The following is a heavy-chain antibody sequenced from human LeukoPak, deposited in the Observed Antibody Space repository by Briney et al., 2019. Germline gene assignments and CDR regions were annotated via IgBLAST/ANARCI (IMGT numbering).Heavy chain of an antibody. CDR1: GGSISSGSYY. Sequence: SETLSLTCAVSGGSISSGSYYWSWIRQPAGKGLEWIGRIYTSGSTNYNPSLKSRVTISVDTSKNQFSLKLSSVTAADTAVYYCARGSYSSGWYWNYYYYYMDVWGKGTTVTVSS. CDR3: ARGSYSSGWYWNYYYYYMDV. CDR2: IYTSGST. V-gene: IGHV4-61*02. D-gene: IGHD6-19*01. J-gene: IGHJ6*03.